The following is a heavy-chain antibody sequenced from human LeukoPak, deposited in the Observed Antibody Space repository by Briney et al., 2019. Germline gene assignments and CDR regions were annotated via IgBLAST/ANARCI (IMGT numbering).Heavy chain of an antibody. D-gene: IGHD6-19*01. CDR2: ISSSSSYI. CDR1: GFTFSSYS. CDR3: AKGPLIEVAGTTWDY. V-gene: IGHV3-21*04. J-gene: IGHJ4*02. Sequence: TGGSLRLSCAASGFTFSSYSMNWVRQAPGKGLEWVLSISSSSSYIYYADSVKGRFTISRDNSKNTLHLQMNSLRAEDTAVYYCAKGPLIEVAGTTWDYWGQGTLVTVSS.